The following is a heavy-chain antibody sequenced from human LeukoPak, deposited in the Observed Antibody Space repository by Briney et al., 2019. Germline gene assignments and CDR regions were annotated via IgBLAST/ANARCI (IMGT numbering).Heavy chain of an antibody. Sequence: PGRSLRLSCAASGFTFSSYGMHWVRQAPGKGLEWVAVISYDGSNKYYADSVKGRFTISRDNSKNTLYLQMNSLRAEDTAAYYCAKDQLLWFGEPTGYWGQGTLVTVSS. CDR2: ISYDGSNK. D-gene: IGHD3-10*01. CDR3: AKDQLLWFGEPTGY. J-gene: IGHJ4*02. CDR1: GFTFSSYG. V-gene: IGHV3-30*18.